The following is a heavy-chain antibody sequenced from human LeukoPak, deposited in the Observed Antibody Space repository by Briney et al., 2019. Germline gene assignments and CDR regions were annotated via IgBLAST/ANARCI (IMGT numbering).Heavy chain of an antibody. CDR2: IDRDEGK. CDR1: GFSLRTRGMC. Sequence: GSGPALVKPTQTLTLTCTFSGFSLRTRGMCVSWIRQPPGKALEWLARIDRDEGKYYSTSLKTRLTISKDSSKNQVVLTMTNMDPVDTATYYCARISSNDGAPLDYYMDVWGKGTTVTISS. D-gene: IGHD1-1*01. J-gene: IGHJ6*03. CDR3: ARISSNDGAPLDYYMDV. V-gene: IGHV2-70*11.